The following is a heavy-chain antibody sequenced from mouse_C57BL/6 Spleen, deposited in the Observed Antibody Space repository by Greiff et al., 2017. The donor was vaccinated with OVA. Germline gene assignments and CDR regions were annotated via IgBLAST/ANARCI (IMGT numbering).Heavy chain of an antibody. CDR1: GYTFTSYW. CDR2: IYPSDSET. J-gene: IGHJ2*01. Sequence: QVQLQQPGAELVRPGSSVKLSCKASGYTFTSYWMDWVKQRPGQGLEWIGNIYPSDSETNYNQKFKDKATLTVDKSSSTAYMQLSSLTSEDSAVYYCARRDYSNFDYWGQGTTLTVSS. D-gene: IGHD2-5*01. CDR3: ARRDYSNFDY. V-gene: IGHV1-61*01.